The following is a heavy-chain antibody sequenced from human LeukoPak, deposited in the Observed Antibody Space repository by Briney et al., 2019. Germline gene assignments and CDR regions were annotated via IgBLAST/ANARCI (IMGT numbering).Heavy chain of an antibody. CDR2: IIPIIGIT. CDR1: GGTFSGYA. D-gene: IGHD2-15*01. CDR3: ARGLHSHYGMDV. J-gene: IGHJ6*02. Sequence: ASVKISCKVSGGTFSGYAISWVRQATGQGLEWMGRIIPIIGITNYAQKFQGRVTIVADESTDTAYMELRSLRSEDTAVYYCARGLHSHYGMDVWGQGTTVTVSS. V-gene: IGHV1-69*04.